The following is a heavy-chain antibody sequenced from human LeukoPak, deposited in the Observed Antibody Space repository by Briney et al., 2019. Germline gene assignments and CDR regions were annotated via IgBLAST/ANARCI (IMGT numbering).Heavy chain of an antibody. V-gene: IGHV4-4*07. D-gene: IGHD6-13*01. J-gene: IGHJ6*03. Sequence: SETLSLTCTVSGGSISSYYWSWIRQPAGKGLEWIGRIYTSGSTNYNPSLKSRVTMSVDTSKNQFSLKLSSVTAADTAVYYCARDYQYSSSWFTVRDYYYYYMDVWGKGTTVTISS. CDR2: IYTSGST. CDR3: ARDYQYSSSWFTVRDYYYYYMDV. CDR1: GGSISSYY.